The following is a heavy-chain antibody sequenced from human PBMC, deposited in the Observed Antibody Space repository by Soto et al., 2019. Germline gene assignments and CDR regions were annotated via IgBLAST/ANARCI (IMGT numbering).Heavy chain of an antibody. D-gene: IGHD6-19*01. CDR2: IDWDDDK. J-gene: IGHJ4*02. V-gene: IGHV2-70*11. Sequence: SGPTLLNPTQTLTLTCTFSGFSLSTSGMCVSWIRQPPGKALEWLARIDWDDDKYYSTSLKTRLTISKDTSKNQVVLTMTNMDPVDTATYYCARIQGIAVAGTFDYWGQGTLVTVS. CDR3: ARIQGIAVAGTFDY. CDR1: GFSLSTSGMC.